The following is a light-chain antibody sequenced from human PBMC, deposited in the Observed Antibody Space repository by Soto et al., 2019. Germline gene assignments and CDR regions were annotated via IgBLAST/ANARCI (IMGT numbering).Light chain of an antibody. V-gene: IGKV1-9*01. CDR2: AAS. CDR3: QQLNTYPVT. CDR1: QGISRY. J-gene: IGKJ4*01. Sequence: SPLTQSPSSLSASVGDSVTIPCRASQGISRYLAWYQQKPGRAPQLLISAASTLQSGVPSRFSGSGSGTHFTLVISSLQPEDFATYYCQQLNTYPVTFGGGTKV.